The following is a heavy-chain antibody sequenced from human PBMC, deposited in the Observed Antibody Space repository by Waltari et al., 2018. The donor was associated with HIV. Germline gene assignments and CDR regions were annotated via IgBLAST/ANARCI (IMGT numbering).Heavy chain of an antibody. Sequence: QVTLKESGPVLVKPTETLTLTCTVSGFSLSNARMGVSWIRQPPGKALEWLAHIFSNDEKSYSTSLKSRLTISKDTSKSQVVLTMTNMDPVDTATYYCARMKGSGLFNQYYYGMDVWGQGTTVTVSS. CDR3: ARMKGSGLFNQYYYGMDV. J-gene: IGHJ6*02. CDR1: GFSLSNARMG. V-gene: IGHV2-26*01. D-gene: IGHD3-10*01. CDR2: IFSNDEK.